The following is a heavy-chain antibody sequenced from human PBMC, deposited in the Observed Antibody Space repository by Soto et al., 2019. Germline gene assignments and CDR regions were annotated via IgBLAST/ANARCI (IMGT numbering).Heavy chain of an antibody. CDR2: ISSSGSSI. V-gene: IGHV3-11*01. CDR1: GFTFSDYY. J-gene: IGHJ3*02. D-gene: IGHD4-17*01. Sequence: QVQLVESGGGLVKPGGSLRLSCAASGFTFSDYYMSWIRQAPGKGLEWISYISSSGSSIYYADSVKGRFTISRDNAKTXLYLQMNSLRAEDTAVYYCARGSRYGGNTFDAFDIWGQGTMVTVSS. CDR3: ARGSRYGGNTFDAFDI.